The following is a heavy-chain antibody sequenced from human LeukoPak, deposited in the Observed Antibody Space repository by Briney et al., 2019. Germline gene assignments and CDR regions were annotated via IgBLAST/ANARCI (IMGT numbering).Heavy chain of an antibody. CDR2: IYYSGST. D-gene: IGHD3-3*01. CDR1: GGSISSYY. V-gene: IGHV4-59*01. CDR3: ARSRITIFGVVTGFDP. J-gene: IGHJ5*02. Sequence: NPSENLSLNCTGSGGSISSYYWSWIRQPPGKGLEWIGYIYYSGSTNYNPSLKSRVTISVDTSKNQFSLKLSSVTAADTAVYYCARSRITIFGVVTGFDPWGQGTLVTVSS.